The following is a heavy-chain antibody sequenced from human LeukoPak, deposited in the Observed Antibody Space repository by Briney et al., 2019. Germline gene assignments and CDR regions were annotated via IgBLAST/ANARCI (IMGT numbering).Heavy chain of an antibody. D-gene: IGHD1-26*01. CDR3: ARGVGATWPVAFDI. J-gene: IGHJ3*02. CDR1: GYTFTSYD. CDR2: INPNSGGT. Sequence: ASVKVSCKASGYTFTSYDINWVRQATGRGLEWMGWINPNSGGTNYAQKFQGRVTMTRDTSISTAYMELSRLRSDDTAVYYCARGVGATWPVAFDIWGQGTMVTVSS. V-gene: IGHV1-2*02.